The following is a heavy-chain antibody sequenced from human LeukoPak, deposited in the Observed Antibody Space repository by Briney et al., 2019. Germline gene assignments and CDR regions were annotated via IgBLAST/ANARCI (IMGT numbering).Heavy chain of an antibody. CDR2: IKSDGST. Sequence: QPGGSLRLSCAASGFTFSTYWMHWVRRAPGKGLVWVSRIKSDGSTNYADSVKGRFTISRDNAKNTVSLQMNSLRPEDTGVYYCARAPSEIGGYYPEYFRHWGQGTLVTVSS. CDR3: ARAPSEIGGYYPEYFRH. D-gene: IGHD3-22*01. J-gene: IGHJ1*01. V-gene: IGHV3-74*01. CDR1: GFTFSTYW.